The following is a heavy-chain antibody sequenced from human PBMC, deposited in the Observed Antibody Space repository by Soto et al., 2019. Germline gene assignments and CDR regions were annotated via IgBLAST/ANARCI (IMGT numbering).Heavy chain of an antibody. D-gene: IGHD3-3*01. CDR1: GGSISSGGYY. CDR2: IYYSGST. V-gene: IGHV4-31*03. Sequence: QVQLQESGPGLVKPSQTLSLTCTVSGGSISSGGYYWSWIRQHPGKGLEWIGYIYYSGSTYYNPSLKSRVTISVDTSKNQCSLKLSSVTAADTAVYYCARREYGVDLGAFDIWGQGTMVTVSS. J-gene: IGHJ3*02. CDR3: ARREYGVDLGAFDI.